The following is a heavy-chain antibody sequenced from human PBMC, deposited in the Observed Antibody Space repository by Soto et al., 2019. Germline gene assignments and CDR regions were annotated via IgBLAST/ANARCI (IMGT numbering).Heavy chain of an antibody. CDR1: GFTFNTYA. J-gene: IGHJ4*02. D-gene: IGHD6-19*01. V-gene: IGHV3-30-3*01. Sequence: QVQLVESGGGVVQPGRSLRLSCAASGFTFNTYAMHWVRQAPGKGLEWVGVISSDGNNKYYAGSVKGRFTISRENSKNPLYLQMDSLRAEDTAMYYCARDASEQKSYSSGWYWGQGTLVTVSS. CDR2: ISSDGNNK. CDR3: ARDASEQKSYSSGWY.